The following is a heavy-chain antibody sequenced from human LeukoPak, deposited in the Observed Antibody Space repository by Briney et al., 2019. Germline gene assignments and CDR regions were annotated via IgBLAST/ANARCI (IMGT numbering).Heavy chain of an antibody. V-gene: IGHV3-21*01. Sequence: GGSLRLSCAASGFTFNTYTMNWVRQAPGKGLEWVSSISSSSNYVYYADSVKGRFTISRDNAKNSLYLQMNSLRAEDTAVYYCARGATYYDFWSGLKVSDYWGQGTLVTVSS. CDR1: GFTFNTYT. CDR2: ISSSSNYV. CDR3: ARGATYYDFWSGLKVSDY. D-gene: IGHD3-3*01. J-gene: IGHJ4*02.